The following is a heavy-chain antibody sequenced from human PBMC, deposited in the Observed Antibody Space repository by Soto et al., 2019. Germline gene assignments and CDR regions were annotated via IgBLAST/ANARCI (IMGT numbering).Heavy chain of an antibody. V-gene: IGHV1-46*01. CDR3: ARVYCSGGGCYVIYY. Sequence: QVQLVQSGAEVKKPGASVKISCKASGDTFTSYYMHWVRQAPGQGLEWMVIINPSGDTSYAQKFQGRGTMTSDTSTSTVYMELSSLRSEDTAVYYCARVYCSGGGCYVIYYWGQGTLVTVSS. CDR1: GDTFTSYY. J-gene: IGHJ4*02. D-gene: IGHD2-15*01. CDR2: INPSGDT.